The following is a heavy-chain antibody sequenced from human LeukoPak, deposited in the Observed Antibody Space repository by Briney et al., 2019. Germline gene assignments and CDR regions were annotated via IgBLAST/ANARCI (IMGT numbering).Heavy chain of an antibody. V-gene: IGHV1-8*01. J-gene: IGHJ3*02. CDR3: ARAPHTVATAYDAFDI. Sequence: GAPVKVSCKASGYTFTSYDINWVRQATGQGLEWIGWMNPNSGNTGYAQKFQGRVTMTRNTSISTAYMELSSLRSEDTAVYYCARAPHTVATAYDAFDIWGQGTMVTVSS. D-gene: IGHD4-17*01. CDR1: GYTFTSYD. CDR2: MNPNSGNT.